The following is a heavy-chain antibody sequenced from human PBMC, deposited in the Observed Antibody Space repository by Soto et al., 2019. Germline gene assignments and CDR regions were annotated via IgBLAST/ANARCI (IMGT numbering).Heavy chain of an antibody. CDR2: IKQDGSEK. D-gene: IGHD1-1*01. CDR3: AREQSSLLDQLAFWFDP. CDR1: GFTFSSYW. J-gene: IGHJ5*02. V-gene: IGHV3-7*03. Sequence: PGGSLRLSCAASGFTFSSYWMSWVRQAPGKGLEWVANIKQDGSEKYYVDSVKGRFTISRDNAKNSLYLQMNSLRAEDTAVYYCAREQSSLLDQLAFWFDPWGQGTLVTVSS.